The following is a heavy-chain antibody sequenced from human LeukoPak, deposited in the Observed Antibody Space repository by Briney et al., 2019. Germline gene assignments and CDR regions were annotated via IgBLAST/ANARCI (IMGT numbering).Heavy chain of an antibody. D-gene: IGHD5-18*01. CDR2: INGGGDTT. CDR1: GFTFVSYA. V-gene: IGHV3-23*01. J-gene: IGHJ4*02. Sequence: VNLGGSLRLSCAASGFTFVSYAMTWVRQAPGKGLEWVSAINGGGDTTYYADSVKGRFTISRDKSKNTMYLQMNSLRAEDTALYYCAKALDTYGYTRFDFWGQGTLVTVSS. CDR3: AKALDTYGYTRFDF.